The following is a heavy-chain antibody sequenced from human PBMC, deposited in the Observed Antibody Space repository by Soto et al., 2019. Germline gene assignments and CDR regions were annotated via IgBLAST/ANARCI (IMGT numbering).Heavy chain of an antibody. V-gene: IGHV4-34*01. CDR1: GGSFSGYY. D-gene: IGHD2-21*02. J-gene: IGHJ6*02. CDR3: ARADRTLVTSYSLDV. CDR2: INHSGTI. Sequence: LETLSLTCAVYGGSFSGYYWTWIRQPPGKGLERIGEINHSGTINFNPSLKSRLTISLDTSKKHFSLKLSSVTDADTAAYYCARADRTLVTSYSLDVWGQGTTVTVSS.